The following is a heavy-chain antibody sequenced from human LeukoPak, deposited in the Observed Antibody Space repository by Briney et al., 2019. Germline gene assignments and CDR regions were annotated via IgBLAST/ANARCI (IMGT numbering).Heavy chain of an antibody. CDR3: ARGSPSIGDKTDY. V-gene: IGHV4-59*01. J-gene: IGHJ4*02. CDR1: GGSINSYY. D-gene: IGHD3-10*01. Sequence: SETLSLTCTVSGGSINSYYWSWIRQPPGKGLEWIGHIYYSGSTNYNPSLKSRVTISVHTSKNQFSLKLSSVTAADTAVYYCARGSPSIGDKTDYWGQGTLVTVSS. CDR2: IYYSGST.